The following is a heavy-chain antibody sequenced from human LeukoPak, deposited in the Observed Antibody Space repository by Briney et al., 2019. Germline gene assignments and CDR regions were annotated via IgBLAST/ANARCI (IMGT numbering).Heavy chain of an antibody. CDR2: IYLSGSS. V-gene: IGHV4-30-2*01. CDR3: ARGQTGLLLDP. J-gene: IGHJ5*02. D-gene: IGHD3-9*01. CDR1: GGSISSAGYS. Sequence: PSETLSLTCTVSGGSISSAGYSWSWVRQPPGKGLEWIGNIYLSGSSYYTPSLRSRVTISLDRSKNQFSLNMSSVNAADTAVYYCARGQTGLLLDPWGQGTLVTVSS.